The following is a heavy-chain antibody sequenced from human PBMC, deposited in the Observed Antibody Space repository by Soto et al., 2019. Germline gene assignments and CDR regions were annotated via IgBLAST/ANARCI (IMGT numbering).Heavy chain of an antibody. CDR3: ARDGPPADY. CDR2: ISAYNGNT. Sequence: QVQLVQSGAEVKKPGASVKVSCKASGYTFSSYHMSWVRQAPGQGLEWMGWISAYNGNTNYAQKLQGIVTMTTDTSTSTAYIELRSLRSDDTAGYDCARDGPPADYRGQGTLVTVSS. V-gene: IGHV1-18*01. CDR1: GYTFSSYH. J-gene: IGHJ4*02. D-gene: IGHD2-2*01.